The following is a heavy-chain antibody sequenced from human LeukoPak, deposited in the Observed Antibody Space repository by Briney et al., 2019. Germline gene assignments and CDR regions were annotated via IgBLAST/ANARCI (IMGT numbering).Heavy chain of an antibody. D-gene: IGHD4-17*01. CDR2: IYYSNT. V-gene: IGHV4-59*08. J-gene: IGHJ4*02. Sequence: SETLSLTSTVSGGSISSYYWSWIRQPPGKGLESIGYIYYSNTNYNPSLKSRVTISVDTSKNQFSLKLSSVTAADTAVYYCARLKYGDYGLYYFDYWGQGALVTVSS. CDR1: GGSISSYY. CDR3: ARLKYGDYGLYYFDY.